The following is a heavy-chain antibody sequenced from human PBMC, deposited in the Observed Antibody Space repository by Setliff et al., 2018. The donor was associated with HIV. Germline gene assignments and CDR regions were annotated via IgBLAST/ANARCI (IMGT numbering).Heavy chain of an antibody. CDR1: DDSLNSNNYY. CDR2: IYYSGTT. D-gene: IGHD3-10*01. V-gene: IGHV4-39*07. J-gene: IGHJ4*02. Sequence: SETLSLTCSVSDDSLNSNNYYWGWVRQPPGKGLEWIAMIYYSGTTYYKPSLKGRVAISIDTSKNQFSLRLTSVTAADTAVYYCARGGTMVRGVILNWGQGTLVTVSS. CDR3: ARGGTMVRGVILN.